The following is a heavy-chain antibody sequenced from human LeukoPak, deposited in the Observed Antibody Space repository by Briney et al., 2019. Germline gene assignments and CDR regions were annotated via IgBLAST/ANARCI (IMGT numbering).Heavy chain of an antibody. CDR2: INHSGST. V-gene: IGHV4-34*01. CDR1: GGSFSGYY. Sequence: SETLSLTCAVYGGSFSGYYWSWIRQPPGKGLEWIGEINHSGSTNYNPSLKSRVTISVDTSKNQFSLKLSSVTAADTAVYYCARDTPVYYYDSSGYYLGAFDIWGQGTMVTVSS. D-gene: IGHD3-22*01. J-gene: IGHJ3*02. CDR3: ARDTPVYYYDSSGYYLGAFDI.